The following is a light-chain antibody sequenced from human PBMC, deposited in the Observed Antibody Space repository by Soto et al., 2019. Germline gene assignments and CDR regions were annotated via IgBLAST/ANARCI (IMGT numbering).Light chain of an antibody. CDR3: QQYGTSEII. CDR2: DTS. CDR1: QSLTNSF. J-gene: IGKJ5*01. Sequence: EIVLTQSPGTLSLSPGERATLSCRASQSLTNSFIALYQQKPGQAPRLLIYDTSSRATGIPDRFSGSGSGTDFTLTISRLEPEDFAVFFCQQYGTSEIIFGQGTRLEIK. V-gene: IGKV3-20*01.